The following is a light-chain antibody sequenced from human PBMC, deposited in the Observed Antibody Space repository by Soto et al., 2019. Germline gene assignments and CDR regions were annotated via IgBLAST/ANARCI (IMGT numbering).Light chain of an antibody. CDR1: QSVSSGY. J-gene: IGKJ2*01. V-gene: IGKV3-20*01. Sequence: ETVMTQSPGTLSLSPGERATLSCRASQSVSSGYLAWYQQKPGQAPRLLIFGASNRATGIPDRFTGSGSGTEFTLTISRLEPEDFAVYYCQQYGISQNTFGQGTKLDIK. CDR3: QQYGISQNT. CDR2: GAS.